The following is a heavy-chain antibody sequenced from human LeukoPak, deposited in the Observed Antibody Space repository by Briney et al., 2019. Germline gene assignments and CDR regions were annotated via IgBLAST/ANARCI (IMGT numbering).Heavy chain of an antibody. Sequence: GRSLRLSCAASGFTFDDYAMHWVRQAPGKGLEWVSGISWNSGGIGYADSVKGRFTISRDNAKNSVYLQMNSPRAEDTALYYCAKGYSYGYDYFDYWGQGTLVTVSS. V-gene: IGHV3-9*01. CDR2: ISWNSGGI. CDR3: AKGYSYGYDYFDY. D-gene: IGHD5-18*01. CDR1: GFTFDDYA. J-gene: IGHJ4*02.